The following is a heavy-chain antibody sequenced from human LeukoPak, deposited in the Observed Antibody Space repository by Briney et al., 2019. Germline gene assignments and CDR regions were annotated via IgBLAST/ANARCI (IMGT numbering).Heavy chain of an antibody. J-gene: IGHJ4*02. CDR2: TYYSGGP. CDR1: GPSISSYY. D-gene: IGHD2-15*01. CDR3: ARVRCSGGSCYLFVF. V-gene: IGHV4-59*01. Sequence: SETLSLTCTVSGPSISSYYWSWIRQPPGKGLEWIGYTYYSGGPTYNPSPKSRVTISVDTSKNQFSLKLSSVTGADTAVYYCARVRCSGGSCYLFVFWGQGTLVTVSS.